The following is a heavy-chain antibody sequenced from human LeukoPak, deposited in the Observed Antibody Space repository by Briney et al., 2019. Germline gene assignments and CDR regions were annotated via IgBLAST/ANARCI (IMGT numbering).Heavy chain of an antibody. J-gene: IGHJ4*02. V-gene: IGHV3-53*01. CDR1: GFTVSSNY. CDR2: IYSGGST. CDR3: ARVSTAVSLAIDY. Sequence: GGSLRLSCAASGFTVSSNYMSWVRQAPGKGLEWVSVIYSGGSTYYADSVKGRFTISRDNSKNTLYLQMNSLRAEDTAVYYCARVSTAVSLAIDYWGQGTLVTVST. D-gene: IGHD6-13*01.